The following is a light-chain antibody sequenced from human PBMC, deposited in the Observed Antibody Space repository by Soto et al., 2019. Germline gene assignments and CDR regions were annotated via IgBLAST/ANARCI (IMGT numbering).Light chain of an antibody. CDR1: SSDIGGYDY. CDR3: TSYASGSSHVV. CDR2: DVN. J-gene: IGLJ2*01. V-gene: IGLV2-14*01. Sequence: QSALTQPASVSGSPGQSITLSCTGTSSDIGGYDYVSWYQRHPGKAPKLIIYDVNNRPSGGSNRFSGSKSGNTASLTISGLQAEDEDDYYCTSYASGSSHVVFGGGTKLTVL.